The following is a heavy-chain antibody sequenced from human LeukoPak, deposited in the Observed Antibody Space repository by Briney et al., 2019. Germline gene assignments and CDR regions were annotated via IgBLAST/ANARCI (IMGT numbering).Heavy chain of an antibody. CDR1: GFTVSSNY. CDR2: IYSGGST. CDR3: AKDRARGLVQGVDY. V-gene: IGHV3-53*01. Sequence: GGSLRLSCAASGFTVSSNYMSWVRQAPGKGLEWVSVIYSGGSTYYADSVKGRFTISRDNSKNTLYLQMNSLRAEDTAVYYCAKDRARGLVQGVDYWGQGTLVTVSS. D-gene: IGHD3-10*01. J-gene: IGHJ4*02.